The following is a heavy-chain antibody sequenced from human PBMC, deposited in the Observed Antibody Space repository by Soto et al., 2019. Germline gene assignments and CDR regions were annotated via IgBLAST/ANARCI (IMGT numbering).Heavy chain of an antibody. CDR2: IKVDGSEK. CDR3: VRDNWADH. Sequence: EVQLVESGGGLVQPGGSLRLSCAASGFTISSYCMSWVRQAPGKGLEWVANIKVDGSEKYYVDSVKGRFTISRDNAKNSLYLQMNSLRAEDTAMYYCVRDNWADHWGQGTLVTVSS. CDR1: GFTISSYC. J-gene: IGHJ5*02. V-gene: IGHV3-7*01.